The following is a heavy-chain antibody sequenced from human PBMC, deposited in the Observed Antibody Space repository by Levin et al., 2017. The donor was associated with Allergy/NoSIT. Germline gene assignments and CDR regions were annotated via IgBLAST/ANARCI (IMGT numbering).Heavy chain of an antibody. Sequence: PGGSLRLSCAVSGFTVGSNWLIWVRQAPGKGLEWVATIKADESDKNYVDSVRGRFTISRDNARNSLFLQMNSLRVEDTAMYYCTGRGFWGQGTLVTVSS. CDR3: TGRGF. CDR1: GFTVGSNW. V-gene: IGHV3-7*01. D-gene: IGHD3-10*01. J-gene: IGHJ4*02. CDR2: IKADESDK.